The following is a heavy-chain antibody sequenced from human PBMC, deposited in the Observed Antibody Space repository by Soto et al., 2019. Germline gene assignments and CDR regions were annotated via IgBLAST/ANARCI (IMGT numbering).Heavy chain of an antibody. V-gene: IGHV4-34*01. CDR3: ARLEKDFGYFDY. CDR2: INHSGST. Sequence: PSETLSLTCAVYGGSFSGYYWSWIRQPPGKGLEWIGEINHSGSTNYNPSLKSRVTISVDTSKNQFSLKLSSVTAADTAVYYCARLEKDFGYFDYWGQGTLVTVSS. D-gene: IGHD3-3*01. CDR1: GGSFSGYY. J-gene: IGHJ4*02.